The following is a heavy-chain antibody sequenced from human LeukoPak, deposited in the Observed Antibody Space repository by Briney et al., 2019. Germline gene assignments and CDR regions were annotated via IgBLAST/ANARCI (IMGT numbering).Heavy chain of an antibody. V-gene: IGHV3-74*01. J-gene: IGHJ3*01. D-gene: IGHD5-12*01. CDR1: GFTFSSYW. CDR3: VRDLLVAYDAFDV. Sequence: GGSLRLSCAASGFTFSSYWMHWVRQAPGKGLVWVSRINSDGSSTSYADSVKGRFTISRDNAKNTLYLQMNSLRAEDTAMYYCVRDLLVAYDAFDVWGQGTMVTVSS. CDR2: INSDGSST.